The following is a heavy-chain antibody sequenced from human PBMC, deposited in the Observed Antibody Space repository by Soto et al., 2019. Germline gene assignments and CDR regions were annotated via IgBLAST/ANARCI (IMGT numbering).Heavy chain of an antibody. CDR3: AREISGSYRFDY. D-gene: IGHD1-26*01. CDR1: GYTFTSYD. J-gene: IGHJ4*02. Sequence: QVQLVQSGAEVKKPGASVKVSCKASGYTFTSYDINWVRQATGQGLEWMGWMIPNSGNTGYAQKFQGRVTIPSDXSISTDYMELSSLRSEDTAVYYCAREISGSYRFDYWGQGTLVTVSS. V-gene: IGHV1-8*01. CDR2: MIPNSGNT.